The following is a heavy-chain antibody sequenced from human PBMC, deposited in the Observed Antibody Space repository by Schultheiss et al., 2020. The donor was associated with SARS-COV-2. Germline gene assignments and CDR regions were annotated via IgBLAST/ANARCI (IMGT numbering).Heavy chain of an antibody. CDR2: IYSGGST. CDR3: ARGRAYYYYGMDV. J-gene: IGHJ6*02. CDR1: GFTFSSYG. D-gene: IGHD5-24*01. V-gene: IGHV3-53*01. Sequence: GGSLRLSCAASGFTFSSYGMHWVRQAPGKGLEWVSVIYSGGSTYYADSVKGRFTISRDNSKNTLYLQMNSLRAEDTAVYYCARGRAYYYYGMDVWGQGTTVTVSS.